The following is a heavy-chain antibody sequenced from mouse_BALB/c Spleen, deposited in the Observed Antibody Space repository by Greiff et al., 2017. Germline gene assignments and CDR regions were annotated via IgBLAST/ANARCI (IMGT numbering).Heavy chain of an antibody. J-gene: IGHJ2*01. CDR3: ARGGGRVYFDY. CDR2: ISSGGST. Sequence: DVQLVESGGGLVQPGGSRKLSCAASGFTFSSFGMHWVRQAPEKGLEWVASISSGGSTYYPDSVKGRFTISRDNARNILYLQMGSLRSEDTAMYYCARGGGRVYFDYWGQGTTLTVSS. CDR1: GFTFSSFG. V-gene: IGHV5-6-5*01.